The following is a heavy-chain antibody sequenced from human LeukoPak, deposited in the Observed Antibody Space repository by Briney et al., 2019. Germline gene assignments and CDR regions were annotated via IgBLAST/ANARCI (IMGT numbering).Heavy chain of an antibody. CDR3: ARTGYYDSSGYSPPRKCYFDY. V-gene: IGHV4-59*12. J-gene: IGHJ4*02. CDR1: GGSISSYY. CDR2: IYYSGST. D-gene: IGHD3-22*01. Sequence: SSETLSLTCTVSGGSISSYYWSWIRQPPGKGLEWIGYIYYSGSTNYNPSLKSRVTISVDTSKNQFSLKLSSVTAADTAVYYCARTGYYDSSGYSPPRKCYFDYWGQGTLVTVSS.